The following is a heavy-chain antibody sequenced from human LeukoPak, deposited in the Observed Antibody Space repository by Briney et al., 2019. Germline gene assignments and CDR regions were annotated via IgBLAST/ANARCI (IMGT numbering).Heavy chain of an antibody. CDR2: ISSSSSYI. J-gene: IGHJ4*02. D-gene: IGHD5-12*01. CDR3: ARDTWLRFAPDY. CDR1: GFTFSSYS. V-gene: IGHV3-21*01. Sequence: GGSLSLSCAASGFTFSSYSMNWVRQAPGKGLEWVSSISSSSSYIYYADSVKGRFTISRDNAKNSLYLQMNSLRAEDTAVYYCARDTWLRFAPDYWGQGTLVTVSS.